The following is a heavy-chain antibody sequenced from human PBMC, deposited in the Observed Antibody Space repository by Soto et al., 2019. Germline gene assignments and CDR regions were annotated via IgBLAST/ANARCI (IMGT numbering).Heavy chain of an antibody. CDR1: RYSFTSYW. D-gene: IGHD2-15*01. J-gene: IGHJ4*02. CDR3: ARAYCSGGSCYSEEINQIDY. CDR2: IYPGDSDT. Sequence: GESLKISCKGSRYSFTSYWIGWVRQMPGKGLEWMGIIYPGDSDTRYSPSFQGQVTISADKSISTAYLQWSSLKASDTAMYYCARAYCSGGSCYSEEINQIDYWGQGTLVTVSS. V-gene: IGHV5-51*01.